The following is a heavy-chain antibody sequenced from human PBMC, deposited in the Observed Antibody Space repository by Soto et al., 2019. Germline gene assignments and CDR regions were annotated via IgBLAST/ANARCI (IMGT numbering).Heavy chain of an antibody. CDR3: ARFPQTAIVGAACFDY. D-gene: IGHD1-26*01. V-gene: IGHV1-69*02. J-gene: IGHJ4*02. CDR1: GGTFSSYI. CDR2: IIPILGIA. Sequence: QVQLVQSGAEVKKPGSSVKVSCKASGGTFSSYIISWVRQAPGQGLEWMGRIIPILGIANYAQKFQGRVTITADKSTSTAYIELSSLRSEDTAVYYCARFPQTAIVGAACFDYWGQGTLVTVSS.